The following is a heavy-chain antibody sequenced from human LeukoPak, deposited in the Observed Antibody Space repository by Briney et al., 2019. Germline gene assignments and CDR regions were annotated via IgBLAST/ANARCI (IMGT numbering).Heavy chain of an antibody. CDR1: GFTFTDYA. CDR3: AKDVQWLIFDY. CDR2: ISGSGGST. Sequence: GGSLRLSCAASGFTFTDYAMSWVRQAPGKGLDWVSGISGSGGSTYYADSVKGRFTISRENSKNTLYLRMNSLRAKDTAVYYCAKDVQWLIFDYWGQGTLVTVSS. J-gene: IGHJ4*02. V-gene: IGHV3-23*01. D-gene: IGHD6-19*01.